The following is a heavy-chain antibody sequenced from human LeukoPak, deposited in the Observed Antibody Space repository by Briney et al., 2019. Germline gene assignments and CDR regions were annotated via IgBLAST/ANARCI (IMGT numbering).Heavy chain of an antibody. D-gene: IGHD3-10*01. V-gene: IGHV3-21*01. Sequence: GGSLRLSCAVSGFTFSSYSMNWVRQAPGKGLEWVSSISTSSSSIYYADSVKGRFTISRDNAKNSLYLQMNSLRAEDTAVYYCARVSLYYGSGTYYPPDYWGQGTLVTVSS. CDR2: ISTSSSSI. CDR3: ARVSLYYGSGTYYPPDY. J-gene: IGHJ4*02. CDR1: GFTFSSYS.